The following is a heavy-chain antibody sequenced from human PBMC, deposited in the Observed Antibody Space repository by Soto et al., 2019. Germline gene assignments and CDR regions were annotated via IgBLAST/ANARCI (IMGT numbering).Heavy chain of an antibody. CDR3: ARYSRTTDGMDV. CDR2: IYSGGST. J-gene: IGHJ6*02. CDR1: GFTVSSNY. V-gene: IGHV3-66*01. Sequence: EVQLVESGGGLVQPGGSLRLSCAASGFTVSSNYMSWVRQAPGKGLEWVSVIYSGGSTYYADSVKGRFTISRDNSKNTLYLQMTSMRAEDTAVYYCARYSRTTDGMDVWVQGTTVTVSS. D-gene: IGHD1-7*01.